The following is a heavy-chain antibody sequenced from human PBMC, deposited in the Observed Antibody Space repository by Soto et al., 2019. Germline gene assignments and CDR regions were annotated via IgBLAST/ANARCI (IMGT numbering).Heavy chain of an antibody. CDR2: INPNSGGT. V-gene: IGHV1-2*02. D-gene: IGHD2-2*01. J-gene: IGHJ5*02. Sequence: ASVKVSGKASGYTFTGYYMHWVRQAPGQGLEWMGWINPNSGGTNYAQKFQGRVTMTRDTSISTAYMELSRLRSDDTAVYYCARDDAAAPSSWFDPWGQGTLVTVSS. CDR1: GYTFTGYY. CDR3: ARDDAAAPSSWFDP.